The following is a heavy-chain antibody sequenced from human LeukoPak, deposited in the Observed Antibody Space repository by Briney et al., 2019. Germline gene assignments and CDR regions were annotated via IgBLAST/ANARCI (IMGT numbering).Heavy chain of an antibody. CDR2: VYYSGST. Sequence: SETLSLTCTVSGGSISSYFWSWIRQPPGKGLEWIGYVYYSGSTSYNPSLKSRVTISVDTSKNQFSLKLSSVTAADTAVYYCARVCPSGSCYSLGSWFDLWGQGTLVTVSS. D-gene: IGHD2-15*01. CDR3: ARVCPSGSCYSLGSWFDL. CDR1: GGSISSYF. V-gene: IGHV4-59*01. J-gene: IGHJ5*02.